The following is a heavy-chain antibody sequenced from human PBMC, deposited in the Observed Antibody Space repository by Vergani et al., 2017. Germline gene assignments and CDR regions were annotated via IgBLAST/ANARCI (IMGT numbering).Heavy chain of an antibody. CDR3: ASDIGYSGCDLYYYGMDV. CDR1: GFTFSSYS. J-gene: IGHJ6*02. D-gene: IGHD5-12*01. V-gene: IGHV3-48*02. Sequence: EVQLVESGGGLVQPGGSLRLSCAASGFTFSSYSMNWVRPAPGKGLEWVSYISSSSSTIYYANSVKGRFTISRDNAKNSLYLQMNSLGDEDTAVYYCASDIGYSGCDLYYYGMDVWGQGP. CDR2: ISSSSSTI.